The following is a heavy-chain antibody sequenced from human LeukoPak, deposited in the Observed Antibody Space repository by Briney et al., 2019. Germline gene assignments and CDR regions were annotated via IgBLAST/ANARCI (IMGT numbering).Heavy chain of an antibody. CDR3: ARASLDAAMVYWYFDL. J-gene: IGHJ2*01. CDR2: IHPSGGST. CDR1: GYTFTSYY. Sequence: ASVKVSCKASGYTFTSYYMHWVRQAPGQGLEWMGVIHPSGGSTSYAQKFEGRVTMTTDTSTSRVYVELSSLRSDDTAVYYCARASLDAAMVYWYFDLWGRGTLVTVSS. V-gene: IGHV1-46*01. D-gene: IGHD5-18*01.